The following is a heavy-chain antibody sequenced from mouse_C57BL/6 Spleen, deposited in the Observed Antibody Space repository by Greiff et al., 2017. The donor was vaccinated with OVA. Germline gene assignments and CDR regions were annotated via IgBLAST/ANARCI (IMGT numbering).Heavy chain of an antibody. CDR1: GFTFSDYY. J-gene: IGHJ3*01. V-gene: IGHV5-12*01. CDR3: ARHGLGPLAY. D-gene: IGHD4-1*01. Sequence: EVQLVESGGGLVQPGGSLKLSCAASGFTFSDYYMYWVRQTPEKRLEWVAYISNGGGSTYYPDTVKGRFTISRDNAKNTLYLQMSRLKSEDTAMYYCARHGLGPLAYWGQGTLVTVSA. CDR2: ISNGGGST.